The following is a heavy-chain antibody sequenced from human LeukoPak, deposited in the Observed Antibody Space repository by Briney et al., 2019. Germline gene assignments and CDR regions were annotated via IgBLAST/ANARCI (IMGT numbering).Heavy chain of an antibody. V-gene: IGHV4-59*01. Sequence: SETLSLTCTVSGGSISSYYWSWIRQPPGKGLEWIGYIYYSGSSNYNPSLKSRVTISVDTSKNQFSLKLSSVTAADTAVYYCARVRTRRGWFDPWPGNPGHRLL. J-gene: IGHJ5*02. CDR2: IYYSGSS. CDR3: ARVRTRRGWFDP. CDR1: GGSISSYY.